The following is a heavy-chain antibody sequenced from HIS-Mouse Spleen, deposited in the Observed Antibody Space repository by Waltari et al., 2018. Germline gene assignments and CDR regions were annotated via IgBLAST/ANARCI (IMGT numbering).Heavy chain of an antibody. CDR2: IYTSGST. CDR3: ARDFHDFWSGYYGGDKKHDAFDI. V-gene: IGHV4-4*07. Sequence: QVQLQESGPGLVKPSETLSLTCTVSGGSISSYYWSWIRQPAGKGLEAIGRIYTSGSTNYNPSLKSRVTMSVDTSKNQFSLKLSSVTAADTAVYYCARDFHDFWSGYYGGDKKHDAFDIWGQGTMVTVSS. CDR1: GGSISSYY. J-gene: IGHJ3*02. D-gene: IGHD3-3*01.